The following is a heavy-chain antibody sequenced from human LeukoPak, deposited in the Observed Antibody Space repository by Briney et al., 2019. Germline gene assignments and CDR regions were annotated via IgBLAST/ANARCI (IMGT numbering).Heavy chain of an antibody. CDR3: ARCGGDCYHFYMDV. D-gene: IGHD2-21*02. CDR1: GFTFSSYA. Sequence: RGSLRLSCAASGFTFSSYAMHWVRQAPGKGLEWVAVISYDGSNKYYADSVKGRFTISRDNSKNTLYLQMNSLRAEDTAVYYCARCGGDCYHFYMDVWGKGTTVTVSS. V-gene: IGHV3-30*04. CDR2: ISYDGSNK. J-gene: IGHJ6*03.